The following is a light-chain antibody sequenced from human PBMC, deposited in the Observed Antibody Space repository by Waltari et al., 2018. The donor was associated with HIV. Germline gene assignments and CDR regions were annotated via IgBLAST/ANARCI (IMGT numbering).Light chain of an antibody. CDR1: SSDVGGYNY. Sequence: QSALTQPASVSGSPGQSLTISCTGTSSDVGGYNYSSWYQQHPGKAPKLMIYDVSNRPSGVSNRFSGSKSGNTASLTISGLQAEDEADYYCSSYTSSSTRVFGTGTKVTVL. CDR3: SSYTSSSTRV. V-gene: IGLV2-14*01. J-gene: IGLJ1*01. CDR2: DVS.